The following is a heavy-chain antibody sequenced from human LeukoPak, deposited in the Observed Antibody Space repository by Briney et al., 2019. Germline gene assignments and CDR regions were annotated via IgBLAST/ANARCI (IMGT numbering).Heavy chain of an antibody. CDR2: ITATGGSP. CDR3: VRYWGIDY. V-gene: IGHV3-23*01. J-gene: IGHJ4*02. Sequence: GGSLRLSCAASGFTFNNYAMNWVRQAPGKGLEWVSTITATGGSPYYADSVKGRFTISRDNSKNTLYLQMNSLRAEDTALYYCVRYWGIDYWGQGTLVTVSS. CDR1: GFTFNNYA. D-gene: IGHD7-27*01.